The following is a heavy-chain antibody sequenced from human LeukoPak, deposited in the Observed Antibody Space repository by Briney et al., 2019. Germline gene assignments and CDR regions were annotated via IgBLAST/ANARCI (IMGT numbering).Heavy chain of an antibody. D-gene: IGHD6-19*01. CDR2: ISSSSSYI. CDR3: ARVRSGWYVDY. Sequence: PGGSLRLSCAASGFTFSSYSMNWVRQAPGKGLEWVSSISSSSSYIYYADSVKGRFTISRDNAKNSQYLQMNSLRAEDTAVYYCARVRSGWYVDYWGQGTLVTVSS. V-gene: IGHV3-21*01. CDR1: GFTFSSYS. J-gene: IGHJ4*02.